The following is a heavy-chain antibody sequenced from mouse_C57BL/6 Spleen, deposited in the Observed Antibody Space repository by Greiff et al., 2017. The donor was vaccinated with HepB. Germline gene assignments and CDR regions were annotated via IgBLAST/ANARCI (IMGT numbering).Heavy chain of an antibody. D-gene: IGHD2-3*01. CDR1: GFTFSSYA. J-gene: IGHJ2*01. CDR3: TRDFYDGYSFYY. Sequence: EVKVVESGEGLVKPGGSLKLSCAASGFTFSSYAMSWVRQTPEKRLEWVAYISSGGDYIYYADTVKGRFTISRDNARNTLYLQMSSLKSEDTAMYYCTRDFYDGYSFYYWGQGTTLTVSS. V-gene: IGHV5-9-1*02. CDR2: ISSGGDYI.